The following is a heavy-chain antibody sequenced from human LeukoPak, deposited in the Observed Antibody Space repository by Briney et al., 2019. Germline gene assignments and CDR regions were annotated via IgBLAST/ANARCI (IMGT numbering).Heavy chain of an antibody. CDR2: TYYRSKWYN. CDR3: ARDRDGFGEYGTEGTWYNWFDP. D-gene: IGHD3-10*01. Sequence: SQTLSLTCAISGDSVSSNSAAWNWIRQSPSRGLEWLGRTYYRSKWYNDYAVSVKSRITINPDTSKNQFSLQLNSVTPEDTAVYYCARDRDGFGEYGTEGTWYNWFDPWGQGTLVTVSS. CDR1: GDSVSSNSAA. V-gene: IGHV6-1*01. J-gene: IGHJ5*02.